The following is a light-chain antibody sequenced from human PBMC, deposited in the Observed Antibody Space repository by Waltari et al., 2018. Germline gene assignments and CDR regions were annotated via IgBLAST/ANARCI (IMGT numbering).Light chain of an antibody. CDR3: MQGIYLPYT. V-gene: IGKV2-29*02. J-gene: IGKJ2*01. CDR2: EVS. Sequence: DLTVTQTPLSLSVTPGQSATISCKSSQSLLPSDGRTYLYWYLQRPGRSPQLLMYEVSSRFSGVPERFSGSGSGTDFTLKISRVEAEDVGIYFCMQGIYLPYTFGQGTRLETK. CDR1: QSLLPSDGRTY.